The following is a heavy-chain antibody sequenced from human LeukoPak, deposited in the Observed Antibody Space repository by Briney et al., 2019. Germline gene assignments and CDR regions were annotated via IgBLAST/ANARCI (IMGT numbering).Heavy chain of an antibody. CDR1: GFTFGDYA. J-gene: IGHJ6*03. CDR3: TSYDFWSGLYYYYYMDV. CDR2: IRSKAYGGTA. V-gene: IGHV3-49*04. Sequence: PGGSLRLSCTASGFTFGDYAMSWVRQAPGKGLELVGFIRSKAYGGTAEYAASVKGRFTISRDDSKSIAYLQMNSLKTEDTAVYYCTSYDFWSGLYYYYYMDVWGKGTTVTVSS. D-gene: IGHD3-3*01.